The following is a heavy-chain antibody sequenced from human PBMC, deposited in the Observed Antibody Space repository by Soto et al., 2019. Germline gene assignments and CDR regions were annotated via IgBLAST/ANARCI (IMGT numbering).Heavy chain of an antibody. CDR1: GFTFSSYG. CDR2: ISYDGSNK. V-gene: IGHV3-30*18. J-gene: IGHJ5*02. CDR3: AKSPNGYYDILTGPNNWFDP. Sequence: LRLSCAASGFTFSSYGMHWVRQAPGKGLEWVAVISYDGSNKYYADSVKGRFTISRDNSKNTLYLQMNSMRAEDTAVYYCAKSPNGYYDILTGPNNWFDPWGQGTLVTVSS. D-gene: IGHD3-9*01.